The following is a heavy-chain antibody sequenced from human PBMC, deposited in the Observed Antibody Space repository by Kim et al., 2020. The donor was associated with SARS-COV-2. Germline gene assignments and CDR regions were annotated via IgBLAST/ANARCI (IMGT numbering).Heavy chain of an antibody. CDR1: GFTFSSYG. D-gene: IGHD5-18*01. CDR2: ISYDGSNK. CDR3: AKDRGNTAMVSRSFDY. V-gene: IGHV3-30*18. Sequence: GGSLRLSCAASGFTFSSYGMHWVRQAPGKGLEWVAVISYDGSNKYYADSVKGRFTISRDNSKNTLYLQMNSLRAEDTAVYYCAKDRGNTAMVSRSFDYWGQGTLVTVSS. J-gene: IGHJ4*02.